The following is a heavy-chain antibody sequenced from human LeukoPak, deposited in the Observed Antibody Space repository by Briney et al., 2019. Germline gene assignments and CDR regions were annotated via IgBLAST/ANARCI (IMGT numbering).Heavy chain of an antibody. V-gene: IGHV3-30-3*01. D-gene: IGHD3-22*01. J-gene: IGHJ4*02. CDR1: GFTFSSYA. CDR2: ISYDGSNK. CDR3: ASSGSGYYWNFDY. Sequence: GGSLRLSCAASGFTFSSYAMHWVRQAPGKGLEWVAVISYDGSNKYYADSVKGRFTISRDNSKNTLYLQMNSLRAEDTAVYYCASSGSGYYWNFDYWGQGTLVTVSS.